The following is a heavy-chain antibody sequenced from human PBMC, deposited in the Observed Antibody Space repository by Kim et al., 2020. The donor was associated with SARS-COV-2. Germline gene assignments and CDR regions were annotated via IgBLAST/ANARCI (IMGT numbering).Heavy chain of an antibody. J-gene: IGHJ6*02. Sequence: KSRVTRSVDTSKNQFSLKLSSVTAADTAVYYCARRTLLLWFGESNYGMDVWGQGTTVTVSS. CDR3: ARRTLLLWFGESNYGMDV. V-gene: IGHV4-39*01. D-gene: IGHD3-10*01.